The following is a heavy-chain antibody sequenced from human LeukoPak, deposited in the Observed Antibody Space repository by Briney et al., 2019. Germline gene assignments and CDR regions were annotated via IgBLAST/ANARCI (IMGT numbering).Heavy chain of an antibody. CDR2: ISSSSSYI. D-gene: IGHD6-13*01. CDR1: GFTFSSYS. J-gene: IGHJ4*02. CDR3: AKESGIAGVY. Sequence: PGGSLRLSCAASGFTFSSYSMNWVRQAPGKGLEWVSSISSSSSYIYYADSVKGRFTISRDNSKNTLYLQMNSLRAEDTAVYYCAKESGIAGVYWGQGTLVTVSS. V-gene: IGHV3-21*04.